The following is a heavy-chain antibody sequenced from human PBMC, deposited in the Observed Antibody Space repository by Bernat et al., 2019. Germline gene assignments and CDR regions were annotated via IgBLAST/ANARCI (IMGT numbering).Heavy chain of an antibody. V-gene: IGHV3-30*04. CDR2: VSYDGSNK. Sequence: VQLVESGGGVVQPGRSLRLSCVASGFTFSDYSLHWVRQAPGKGLEWVAVVSYDGSNKYYADSVQARFIISRDDSENTLYLQMDSLISEDTAVYYCVRDGAALYYYHGMDVWGRGTTVTVSS. D-gene: IGHD6-25*01. CDR1: GFTFSDYS. CDR3: VRDGAALYYYHGMDV. J-gene: IGHJ6*02.